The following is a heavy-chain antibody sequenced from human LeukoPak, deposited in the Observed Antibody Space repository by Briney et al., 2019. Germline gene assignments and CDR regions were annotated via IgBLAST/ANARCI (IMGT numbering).Heavy chain of an antibody. CDR1: GYTLTELS. D-gene: IGHD3-22*01. CDR3: ARDRDSSGSYDAFDI. CDR2: INPSGGST. J-gene: IGHJ3*02. Sequence: ASVKVPCKVSGYTLTELSMHWVRQAPGQGLEWMGIINPSGGSTSYAQKFQGRVTMTRDMSTSTVYMDLSSLRSEDTAVYYCARDRDSSGSYDAFDIWGQGTMVSVSS. V-gene: IGHV1-46*01.